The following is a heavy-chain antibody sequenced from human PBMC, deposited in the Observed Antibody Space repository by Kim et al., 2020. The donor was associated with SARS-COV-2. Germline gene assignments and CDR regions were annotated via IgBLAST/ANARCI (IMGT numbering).Heavy chain of an antibody. D-gene: IGHD4-4*01. CDR1: GYTFTSYG. J-gene: IGHJ6*03. CDR3: ATYSRGLYYYYYYMDV. CDR2: ISAYNGNT. Sequence: ASVKVSCKASGYTFTSYGISWVRQAPGQGLEWMGWISAYNGNTNYAQKLQGRVTMTTDTSTSTAYMELRSLRSDDTAVYYCATYSRGLYYYYYYMDVWGKGTTVTVSS. V-gene: IGHV1-18*01.